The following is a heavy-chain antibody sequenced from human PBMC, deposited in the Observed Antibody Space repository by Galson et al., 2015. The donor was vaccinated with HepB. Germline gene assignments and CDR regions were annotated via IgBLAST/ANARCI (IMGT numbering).Heavy chain of an antibody. CDR1: GFTFSDYA. V-gene: IGHV3-30*03. D-gene: IGHD3-10*01. J-gene: IGHJ5*02. CDR3: ARAGRFEIPRADVRWFDP. Sequence: SLRLSCAASGFTFSDYAMHWVRQAPGKGLEWVACVAYDGNIKYYADSVKGRFRVSRDDSQNTLYLQMNSLGPEDTGLYYCARAGRFEIPRADVRWFDPWGQGTLVTVSS. CDR2: VAYDGNIK.